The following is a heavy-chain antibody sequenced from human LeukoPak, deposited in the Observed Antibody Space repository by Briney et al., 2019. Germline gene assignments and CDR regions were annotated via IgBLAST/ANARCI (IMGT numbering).Heavy chain of an antibody. V-gene: IGHV2-5*02. D-gene: IGHD6-6*01. J-gene: IGHJ4*02. CDR1: GCSSRTGGGG. Sequence: KASGPTLVNPPQTLTLTSTFAGCSSRTGGGGVGWIRQPPGKALERMSLIYWDDAKRYSPSLKSRLTITKDPSKNQVVLTMTNMDPVDTATYYCAHLGPYSSSPLSFDYWGQGTLVTVSS. CDR2: IYWDDAK. CDR3: AHLGPYSSSPLSFDY.